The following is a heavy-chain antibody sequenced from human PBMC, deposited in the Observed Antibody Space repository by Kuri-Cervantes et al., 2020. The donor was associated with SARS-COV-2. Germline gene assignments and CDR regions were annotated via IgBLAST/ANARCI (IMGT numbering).Heavy chain of an antibody. CDR2: IYYTGSA. D-gene: IGHD3-22*01. CDR3: ACLSSGYNDVFDF. V-gene: IGHV4-39*01. J-gene: IGHJ4*02. Sequence: ESLKISCTVSGGSVSSSSYYWGWIRQPPGKGLEWIGSIYYTGSAYYNSSLKSRVTISVDTSKNQFSLKLSSVTAADTAVYYCACLSSGYNDVFDFWGQGMLVTVFS. CDR1: GGSVSSSSYY.